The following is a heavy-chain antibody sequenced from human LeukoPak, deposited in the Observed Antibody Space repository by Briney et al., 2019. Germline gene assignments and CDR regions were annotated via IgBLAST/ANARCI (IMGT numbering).Heavy chain of an antibody. D-gene: IGHD2-2*01. V-gene: IGHV1-18*01. J-gene: IGHJ4*02. CDR1: GYTFTSYG. CDR3: AREGRCSSTSCYLPFDY. Sequence: ASVKVSCKASGYTFTSYGISWVRQAPGQGLEWMGWISAYNGNTNYAQKLQGRVTMTTDTSTSTAYMELRSLRSDDTAVYYCAREGRCSSTSCYLPFDYWGQGTLVTVSS. CDR2: ISAYNGNT.